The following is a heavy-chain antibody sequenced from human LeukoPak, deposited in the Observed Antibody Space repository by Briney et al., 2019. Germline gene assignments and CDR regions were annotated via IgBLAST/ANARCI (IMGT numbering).Heavy chain of an antibody. CDR2: ISGSGGST. Sequence: PGGSLRLSCAASGFTFSSYAMSWVRQAPGKGLEWVSAISGSGGSTYYADSVKGRFTISRDNSKNTLYLQMNSLRAEDTAVYYCATDSGYCSSTSCRDYWGQGTLVTVSS. D-gene: IGHD2-2*01. V-gene: IGHV3-23*01. CDR3: ATDSGYCSSTSCRDY. CDR1: GFTFSSYA. J-gene: IGHJ4*02.